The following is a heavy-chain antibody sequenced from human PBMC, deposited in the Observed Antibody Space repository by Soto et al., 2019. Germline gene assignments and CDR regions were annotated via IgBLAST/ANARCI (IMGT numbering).Heavy chain of an antibody. J-gene: IGHJ4*01. V-gene: IGHV4-31*03. CDR2: ISYTGLA. CDR1: VDSISSGGYY. CDR3: ARVVRRHYYRPAY. Sequence: NLALTCTVSVDSISSGGYYWGWIRQHPGKGLAWLGYISYTGLASYNPSLESRVAISVDTSKNQFSLKLSSLTAADTAIDVFARVVRRHYYRPAYWGNRTL. D-gene: IGHD3-22*01.